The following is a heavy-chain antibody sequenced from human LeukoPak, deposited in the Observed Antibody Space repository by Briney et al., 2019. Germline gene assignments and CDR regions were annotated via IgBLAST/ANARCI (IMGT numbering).Heavy chain of an antibody. V-gene: IGHV3-30*02. CDR2: IRYDGTNK. CDR3: AKDRVGDGDYVGNFDH. Sequence: GGSLRLSCAASGFTFSSYGMHWVRQAPGKGLEWVAFIRYDGTNKYYADSVKGRFTISRDNSKNTLYLQINSLRAEDTAVYYCAKDRVGDGDYVGNFDHWGQGTLVTVSS. CDR1: GFTFSSYG. D-gene: IGHD4-17*01. J-gene: IGHJ4*02.